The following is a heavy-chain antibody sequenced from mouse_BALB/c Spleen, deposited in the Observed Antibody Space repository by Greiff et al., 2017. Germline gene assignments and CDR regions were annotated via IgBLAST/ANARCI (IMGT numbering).Heavy chain of an antibody. CDR1: GYSITSDYA. CDR2: ISYSGST. J-gene: IGHJ4*01. CDR3: ARDRYDVYAMDY. V-gene: IGHV3-2*02. Sequence: EVKLQESGPGLVKPSQSLSLTCTVTGYSITSDYAWNWIRQFPGNKLEWMGYISYSGSTSYNPSLKSRISITRDTSKNQFFLQLNSVTTEDTATYYCARDRYDVYAMDYWGQGTSVTVSS. D-gene: IGHD2-14*01.